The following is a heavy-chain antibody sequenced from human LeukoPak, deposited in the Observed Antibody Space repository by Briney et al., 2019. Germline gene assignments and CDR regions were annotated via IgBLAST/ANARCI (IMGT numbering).Heavy chain of an antibody. V-gene: IGHV4-4*07. CDR2: IYTSGST. J-gene: IGHJ4*02. CDR3: ARSGSYLYYFDY. Sequence: SQTLSLTCTVSGGSISGYYWSWIRQPAGKGLEWIGRIYTSGSTNYNPSLKSRVTMSVDTSKNQFSLKLSSVTAADTAVYYCARSGSYLYYFDYWGQGTLVTVSS. CDR1: GGSISGYY. D-gene: IGHD1-26*01.